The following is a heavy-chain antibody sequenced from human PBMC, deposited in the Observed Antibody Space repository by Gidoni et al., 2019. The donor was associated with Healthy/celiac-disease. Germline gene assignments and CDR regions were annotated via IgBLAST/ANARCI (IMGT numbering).Heavy chain of an antibody. V-gene: IGHV3-30*02. CDR2: IRYDGSNK. Sequence: QVQLVESGGGVVQPGGSLRLSCAASGFTFSSYGMHWVRQAPGKGLEWVAFIRYDGSNKYYADSVKGRFTISRDNSKNTLYLQMNSLRAEDTAVYYCAKGKEQWLATLHMSVWGQGTTVTVSS. CDR1: GFTFSSYG. J-gene: IGHJ6*02. CDR3: AKGKEQWLATLHMSV. D-gene: IGHD6-19*01.